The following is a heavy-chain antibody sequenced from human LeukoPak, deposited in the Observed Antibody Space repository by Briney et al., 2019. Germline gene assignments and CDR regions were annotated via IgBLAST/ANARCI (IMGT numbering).Heavy chain of an antibody. CDR2: IYYSGST. CDR3: ARERGYCSSTSCFPHYGRRYYYYYMDV. CDR1: GGSISSSSYY. J-gene: IGHJ6*03. D-gene: IGHD2-2*01. Sequence: SETLSLTCTVSGGSISSSSYYWGWIRQPPGKGLEWIWSIYYSGSTYYNPSLKSRVTISVDTSKNQFSLKLSSVTAADTAVYYCARERGYCSSTSCFPHYGRRYYYYYMDVWGKGTTVTVSS. V-gene: IGHV4-39*07.